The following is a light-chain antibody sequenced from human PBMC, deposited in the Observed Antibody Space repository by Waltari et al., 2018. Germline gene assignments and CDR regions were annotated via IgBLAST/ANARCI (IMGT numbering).Light chain of an antibody. V-gene: IGKV3-15*01. Sequence: EIVMTQSPATLSVSPGERATLSCRASQSVSSNLAWYQQKPGQAPRLLIYDAATRATGIPTRFSGSGSGTEFTLTISSVQSEDFAVYYCQQYHNWPPWTFGQGTKVEIK. CDR3: QQYHNWPPWT. CDR2: DAA. J-gene: IGKJ1*01. CDR1: QSVSSN.